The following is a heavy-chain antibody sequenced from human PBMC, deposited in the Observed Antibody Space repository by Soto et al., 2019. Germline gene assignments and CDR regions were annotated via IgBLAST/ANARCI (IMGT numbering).Heavy chain of an antibody. J-gene: IGHJ4*02. CDR3: ARVADHMVTSSSFLDY. CDR2: ISAYNGNT. V-gene: IGHV1-18*01. D-gene: IGHD5-18*01. CDR1: GYTFTSYG. Sequence: QVQLVQSGAEVKKPGASVKVSCMASGYTFTSYGISWVRQAPGQGLEWMGWISAYNGNTNYAQKLQGRVTMTTDTSTSTAYMELRSLRSDDTAVYYCARVADHMVTSSSFLDYWGQGTLVTVSS.